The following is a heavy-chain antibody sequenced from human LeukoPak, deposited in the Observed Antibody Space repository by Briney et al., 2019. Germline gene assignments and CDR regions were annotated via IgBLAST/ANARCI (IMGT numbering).Heavy chain of an antibody. CDR2: INHSGST. J-gene: IGHJ3*02. Sequence: SETLSLTCAVYGGSFSGYYWSWIRQPPGKGLEWIGEINHSGSTNYNPSLKSRVTISVDTSKNQFSLKLSSVTAADTAVYYCARWGTYYYGSGSYSGRQDQQDAFDIWGQGTMVTVSS. D-gene: IGHD3-10*01. CDR1: GGSFSGYY. CDR3: ARWGTYYYGSGSYSGRQDQQDAFDI. V-gene: IGHV4-34*01.